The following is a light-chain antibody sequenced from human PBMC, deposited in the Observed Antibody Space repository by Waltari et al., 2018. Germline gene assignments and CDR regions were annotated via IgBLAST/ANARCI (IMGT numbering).Light chain of an antibody. V-gene: IGKV4-1*01. CDR1: QSVLYNSNNKNH. Sequence: DIVMTQSPDSLAVSLGERATINCKSSQSVLYNSNNKNHLAWYQQKPGQPPKLLINWASTRESGVPDRFSGSGSGTDFTLTITSLQAEDVAVYYCQQHYSSPPTFGQGTKVEIK. J-gene: IGKJ1*01. CDR3: QQHYSSPPT. CDR2: WAS.